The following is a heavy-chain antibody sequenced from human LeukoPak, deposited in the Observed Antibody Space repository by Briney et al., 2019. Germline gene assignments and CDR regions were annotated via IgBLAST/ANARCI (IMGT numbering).Heavy chain of an antibody. J-gene: IGHJ6*02. CDR2: ISAYNGNT. Sequence: ASVKVSCKASGYTFTSYGISWVRQAPGQGLEWMGWISAYNGNTNYAQKLQGRVTMTTDTSTSTAYMELRSLSSDGTAVYYCARDQGYSYGYWNYYYGMDVWGQGTTVTVSS. V-gene: IGHV1-18*01. D-gene: IGHD5-18*01. CDR1: GYTFTSYG. CDR3: ARDQGYSYGYWNYYYGMDV.